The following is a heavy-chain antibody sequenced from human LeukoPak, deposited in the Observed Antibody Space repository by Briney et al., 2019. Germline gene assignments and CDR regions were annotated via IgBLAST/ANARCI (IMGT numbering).Heavy chain of an antibody. CDR1: GGTFSSFS. V-gene: IGHV3-48*04. D-gene: IGHD1-7*01. CDR3: ARMNYVSSGWGAPFDY. J-gene: IGHJ4*02. Sequence: ASVKVSCKASGGTFSSFSMNWVRQAPGKGLEWVSYIRTSGTNTDYTGSVKGRFTISRDNAKNSLYLQMNSLRAEDTAVYYCARMNYVSSGWGAPFDYWGQGTLVTVSS. CDR2: IRTSGTNT.